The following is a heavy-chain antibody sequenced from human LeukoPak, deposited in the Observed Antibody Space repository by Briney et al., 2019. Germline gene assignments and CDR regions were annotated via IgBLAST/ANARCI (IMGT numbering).Heavy chain of an antibody. Sequence: GGSLRLSCAASGSTFSSYAMSWVRQAPGKGLEWVSAISGSGGSTYYADSVKGRFTISRDNSKNTLYLQMNSLRAEDTAVYYCAKGNSRYYYGSAEGDYWGQGTLVTVSS. J-gene: IGHJ4*02. CDR2: ISGSGGST. V-gene: IGHV3-23*01. CDR3: AKGNSRYYYGSAEGDY. CDR1: GSTFSSYA. D-gene: IGHD3-10*01.